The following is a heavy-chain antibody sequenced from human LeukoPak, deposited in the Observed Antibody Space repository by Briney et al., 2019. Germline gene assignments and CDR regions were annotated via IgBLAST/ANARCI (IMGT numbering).Heavy chain of an antibody. J-gene: IGHJ4*02. CDR2: LYTSGST. CDR3: ARDRKPPLPDY. Sequence: PSETLSLTCTVSGGSISSGSYYWSWIRQPAGKGLEWIGRLYTSGSTNYNPSLKSRVTISVDTSKNQFSLKLSSVTAADTAVYYCARDRKPPLPDYWGQGTLVTVSS. V-gene: IGHV4-61*02. CDR1: GGSISSGSYY.